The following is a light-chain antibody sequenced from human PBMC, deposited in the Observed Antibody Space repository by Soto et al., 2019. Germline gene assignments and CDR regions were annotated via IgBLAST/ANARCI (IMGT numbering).Light chain of an antibody. CDR2: WAS. CDR1: QSVFYSSILYSSRNKNY. Sequence: DIVMTQSPDSLAVSLGERATINCKSSQSVFYSSILYSSRNKNYLAWYQQKPGQPPKLLVYWASTRESGIPDRYSRGGSGTDFTLTISGLQAEEVAVYYCQQYYTTPYTFGQGTKLEIK. CDR3: QQYYTTPYT. J-gene: IGKJ2*01. V-gene: IGKV4-1*01.